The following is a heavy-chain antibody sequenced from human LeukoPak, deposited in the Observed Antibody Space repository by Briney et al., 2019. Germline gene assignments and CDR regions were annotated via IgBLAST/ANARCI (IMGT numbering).Heavy chain of an antibody. V-gene: IGHV1-8*01. CDR2: MNPNSGNT. J-gene: IGHJ6*02. Sequence: GASVKVSCKASGVTFTSYDINWVRQATGQGLEWMGWMNPNSGNTGYAQKFQGRVTMTRNTSISTAYVELSSLRSEDTAVYYCASCDSSSSPYYYYGMDVWGQGTTVTVSS. D-gene: IGHD6-6*01. CDR1: GVTFTSYD. CDR3: ASCDSSSSPYYYYGMDV.